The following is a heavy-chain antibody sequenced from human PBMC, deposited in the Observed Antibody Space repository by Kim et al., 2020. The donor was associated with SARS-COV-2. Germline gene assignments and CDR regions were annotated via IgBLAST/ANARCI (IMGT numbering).Heavy chain of an antibody. D-gene: IGHD3-10*01. J-gene: IGHJ5*02. CDR2: IYYSGST. Sequence: SETLSLTCTVSGGSISSSSYYWGWIRQPPGKGLEWIGSIYYSGSTYYNPSLKSRVTISVDTSKNQFSLKLSSVTAADTAVYYCARSPTYYGSGSYNHWGQGTLVTVSS. CDR1: GGSISSSSYY. CDR3: ARSPTYYGSGSYNH. V-gene: IGHV4-39*01.